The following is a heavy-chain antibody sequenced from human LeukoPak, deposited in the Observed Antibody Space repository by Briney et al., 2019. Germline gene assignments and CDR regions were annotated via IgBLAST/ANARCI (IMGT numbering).Heavy chain of an antibody. CDR2: IRYDGSNK. D-gene: IGHD3-10*01. V-gene: IGHV3-30*02. CDR3: AKGTGGYYYYMDV. Sequence: GGSLRLSCAASGFTFSSYGMHWVRQAPGKGLEWVAFIRYDGSNKYCADSVKGRFTISRDNSKNTLYLQMNSLRAEDTAVYYCAKGTGGYYYYMDVWGKGTTVTVSS. CDR1: GFTFSSYG. J-gene: IGHJ6*03.